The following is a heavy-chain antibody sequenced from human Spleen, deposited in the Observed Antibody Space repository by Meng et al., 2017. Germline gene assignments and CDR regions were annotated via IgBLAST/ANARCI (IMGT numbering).Heavy chain of an antibody. CDR2: MNEDGTEK. D-gene: IGHD3-16*01. J-gene: IGHJ4*02. Sequence: GESLKISCATSGFTFSNYWMAWVRQAPGKGLEWVANMNEDGTEKYFVDSVQGRFTISRDNAENSLYLQMDSLRGEDTAVYYCARSPIDKYDLSALPLDYWGQGTLVTVSS. V-gene: IGHV3-7*01. CDR1: GFTFSNYW. CDR3: ARSPIDKYDLSALPLDY.